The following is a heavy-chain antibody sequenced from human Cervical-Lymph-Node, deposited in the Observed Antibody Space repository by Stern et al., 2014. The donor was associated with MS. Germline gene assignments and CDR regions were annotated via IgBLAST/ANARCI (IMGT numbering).Heavy chain of an antibody. D-gene: IGHD3-10*01. Sequence: EVQLVESGAEVKEPGESLKISCLDSTYSFTTYWVGWVRQMPGKGLEWVGIIYPGDTDTRYSPSFQGQVSISADKSISTAYLQWDSLKASDTAIYYCVREGYYGDFVYWGQGTLVTVSS. V-gene: IGHV5-51*01. CDR1: TYSFTTYW. CDR2: IYPGDTDT. CDR3: VREGYYGDFVY. J-gene: IGHJ4*02.